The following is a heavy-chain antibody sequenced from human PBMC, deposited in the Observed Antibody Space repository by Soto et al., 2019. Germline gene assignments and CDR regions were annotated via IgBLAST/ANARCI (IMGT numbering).Heavy chain of an antibody. Sequence: ASVKVSCKASGHTFTSYGISWVRQAPGQGLEWMGWISAYNGNTNYAQKLQGRVTMTTDTSTSTAYMELRSLRSDDTAVYYCATSIMGNGAFDIWGQGTMVTVSS. D-gene: IGHD3-16*01. CDR1: GHTFTSYG. CDR3: ATSIMGNGAFDI. J-gene: IGHJ3*02. CDR2: ISAYNGNT. V-gene: IGHV1-18*01.